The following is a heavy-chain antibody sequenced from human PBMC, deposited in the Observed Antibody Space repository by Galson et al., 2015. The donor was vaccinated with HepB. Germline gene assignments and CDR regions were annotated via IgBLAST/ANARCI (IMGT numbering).Heavy chain of an antibody. J-gene: IGHJ6*02. CDR1: GFSFRTFS. CDR3: AKSRGSYYYGLDV. V-gene: IGHV3-9*01. Sequence: SLRLSCAASGFSFRTFSMHWVRQAPGKGLQWVSGITWNSGTIDYADSVKGRFTISRDNAKNSVYLQMNSLRDEDTALYYCAKSRGSYYYGLDVWGQGTRVTVSS. D-gene: IGHD3-16*01. CDR2: ITWNSGTI.